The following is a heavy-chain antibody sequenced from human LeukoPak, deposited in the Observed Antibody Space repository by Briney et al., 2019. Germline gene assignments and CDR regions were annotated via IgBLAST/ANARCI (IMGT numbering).Heavy chain of an antibody. D-gene: IGHD1-26*01. CDR2: ISGRGGST. CDR3: AKDPIVGYYFDY. Sequence: GGSLRLSCAASGFTFSSYAMSWVRQAPGKGLEWVSAISGRGGSTYHADSVKGRFTISRDNSKNTLYLQMNSLRAEDTAVYYCAKDPIVGYYFDYWGQGTLVTVSS. CDR1: GFTFSSYA. V-gene: IGHV3-23*01. J-gene: IGHJ4*02.